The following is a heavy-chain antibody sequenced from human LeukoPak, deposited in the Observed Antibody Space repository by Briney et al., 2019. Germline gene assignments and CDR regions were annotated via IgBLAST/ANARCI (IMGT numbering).Heavy chain of an antibody. CDR1: GFTFGTYA. V-gene: IGHV3-33*01. J-gene: IGHJ4*02. Sequence: GRSLRLSCAASGFTFGTYAMHWVRQAPGKGLERVSVIWSDSTNKYYAASVRGRFTISRDNSKNTLYLQMSSLRAEDTAMYYCARDRLTTVTTFHFDYWGQGTLVTVSS. CDR2: IWSDSTNK. D-gene: IGHD4-17*01. CDR3: ARDRLTTVTTFHFDY.